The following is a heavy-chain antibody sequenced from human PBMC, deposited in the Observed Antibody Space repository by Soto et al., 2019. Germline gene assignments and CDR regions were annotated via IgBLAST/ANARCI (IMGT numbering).Heavy chain of an antibody. J-gene: IGHJ5*02. D-gene: IGHD3-22*01. CDR1: GFTFSSYG. Sequence: GGSLRLSCAASGFTFSSYGMHWVRQAPGKGLEWVAVIWYDGSNKYYADSVKGRFTISRDNSKDTLYLQMNSLRAEDTAVYYCARGHYYGSSGDYPNWCDPGGQGT. CDR2: IWYDGSNK. V-gene: IGHV3-33*01. CDR3: ARGHYYGSSGDYPNWCDP.